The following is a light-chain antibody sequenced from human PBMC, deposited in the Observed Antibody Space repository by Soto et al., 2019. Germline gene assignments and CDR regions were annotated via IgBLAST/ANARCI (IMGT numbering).Light chain of an antibody. V-gene: IGKV3-20*01. Sequence: EIVLTQSPGTLSLSPGERATLSCRASQIVSSSYLAWYQQKPGQAPRLLIYGASSRATGIPDRFSGSGSGTDFTLTISRLEPEDFAVYYCQQYGRTFGQGTKVDIK. CDR1: QIVSSSY. CDR3: QQYGRT. CDR2: GAS. J-gene: IGKJ1*01.